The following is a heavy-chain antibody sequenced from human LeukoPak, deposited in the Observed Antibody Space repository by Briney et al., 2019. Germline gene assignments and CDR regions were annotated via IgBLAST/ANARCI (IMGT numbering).Heavy chain of an antibody. CDR3: ARAAQLLSWFDP. V-gene: IGHV3-21*01. Sequence: GGSLRLSCAASGFTFSSYSMNWVRQAPGKGLEWVSSISSSSSYIYYADSVKGRFTISRDNAKNSLYLQMNSLRAKDTAVYYCARAAQLLSWFDPWGQGTLVTVSS. D-gene: IGHD2-2*01. CDR2: ISSSSSYI. J-gene: IGHJ5*02. CDR1: GFTFSSYS.